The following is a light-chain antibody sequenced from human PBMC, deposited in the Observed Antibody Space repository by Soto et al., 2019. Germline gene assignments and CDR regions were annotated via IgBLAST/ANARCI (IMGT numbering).Light chain of an antibody. CDR1: SSDVGGYNY. V-gene: IGLV2-14*01. CDR3: SSFTTTTGV. J-gene: IGLJ3*02. Sequence: QSVLTQPASVSGSPGQSITISCTGTSSDVGGYNYVSWYQQHPGKAPKLMIFEVSYRPSGVSNRFSGFKSGNTASLTISGLQAEDEADYYCSSFTTTTGVFGGGTKVTVL. CDR2: EVS.